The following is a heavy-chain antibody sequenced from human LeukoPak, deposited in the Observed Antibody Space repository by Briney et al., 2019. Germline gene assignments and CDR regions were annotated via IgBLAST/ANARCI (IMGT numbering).Heavy chain of an antibody. V-gene: IGHV4-39*01. J-gene: IGHJ4*02. Sequence: TSETLSLTCTVSGGSISSSIYYWGWIRQPPGKGLEWIGSIYYSGSTYYNPSLKSRVTISVDTSKNQFSLKLSSVTAADTAVYYCASSDSSSWDAFDYWGQGTLVTVSS. CDR2: IYYSGST. CDR1: GGSISSSIYY. D-gene: IGHD6-13*01. CDR3: ASSDSSSWDAFDY.